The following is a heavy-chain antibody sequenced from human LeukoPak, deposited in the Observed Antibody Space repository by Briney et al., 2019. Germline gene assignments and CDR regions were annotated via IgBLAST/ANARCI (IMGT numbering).Heavy chain of an antibody. CDR2: VYYSGST. D-gene: IGHD2-21*01. Sequence: GSLRLSCAASGFTFSSYAMSWVRQAPGKGLEWIGYVYYSGSTNYNPALKSRVTISLDTSENQFSLKLSSVTAAVTAVYYCAREANSPTARYWYFDLWGRGTQVTVSS. CDR3: AREANSPTARYWYFDL. J-gene: IGHJ2*01. V-gene: IGHV4-59*01. CDR1: GFTFSSYA.